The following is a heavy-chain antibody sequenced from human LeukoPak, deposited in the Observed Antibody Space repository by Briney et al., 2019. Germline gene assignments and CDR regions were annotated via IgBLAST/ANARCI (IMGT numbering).Heavy chain of an antibody. D-gene: IGHD3-9*01. CDR2: INHSGST. V-gene: IGHV4-34*01. J-gene: IGHJ4*02. CDR1: GGSFSGYY. Sequence: PSETLSLTCAVYGGSFSGYYWSWIRQPPGKGLEWIGEINHSGSTNYNPSLKSRVTISVDTSKNQFPLKLSSVTAADTAVYYCARGKSSLTGYSYYYFDYWGQGTLVTVSS. CDR3: ARGKSSLTGYSYYYFDY.